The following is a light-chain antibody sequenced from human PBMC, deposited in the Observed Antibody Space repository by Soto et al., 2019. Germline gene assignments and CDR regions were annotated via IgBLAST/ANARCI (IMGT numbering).Light chain of an antibody. CDR2: AAS. CDR3: QQADSFPLS. J-gene: IGKJ4*01. CDR1: QSIYKW. Sequence: DIQMTQSPSSVSASIGDRVTISCRASQSIYKWLVWYQQKPGKAPKLFIYAASSLQSGVPSRFSGSGYGADFTLTISSLQPEDFATYYCQQADSFPLSFGGGTKVEI. V-gene: IGKV1-12*01.